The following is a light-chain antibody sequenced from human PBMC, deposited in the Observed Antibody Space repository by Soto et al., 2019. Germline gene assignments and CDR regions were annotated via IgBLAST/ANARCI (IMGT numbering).Light chain of an antibody. Sequence: QSVLTQPASVSGSPGQSITISRTGTSSDVGSYIFVSWFQQHPGKAPKLMVYEGSKRPSGVSNRFSGSKSGNTASLTISGLQAEDEADYYCCSYAGSSTYVFGTGTKVTVL. CDR1: SSDVGSYIF. J-gene: IGLJ1*01. V-gene: IGLV2-23*01. CDR2: EGS. CDR3: CSYAGSSTYV.